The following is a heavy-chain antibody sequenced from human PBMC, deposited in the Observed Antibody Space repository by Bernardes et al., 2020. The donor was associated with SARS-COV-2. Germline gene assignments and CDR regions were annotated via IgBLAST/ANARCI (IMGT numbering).Heavy chain of an antibody. J-gene: IGHJ4*02. CDR1: GFTFSGSA. CDR2: IRSKANSYAT. D-gene: IGHD2-2*01. Sequence: GGSLRLSCAASGFTFSGSAMHWVRQASGKGLEWVGRIRSKANSYATAYAASVKGRFTISRDDSKNTAYLQMNSLKTEDTAVYYCTRHIISTSQRLSSSEDYWGQGTLVTVSS. CDR3: TRHIISTSQRLSSSEDY. V-gene: IGHV3-73*01.